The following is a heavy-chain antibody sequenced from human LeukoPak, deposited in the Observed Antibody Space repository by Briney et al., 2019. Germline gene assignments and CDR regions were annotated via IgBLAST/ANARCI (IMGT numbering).Heavy chain of an antibody. Sequence: GGSLRLSCAASGFTFSSYGMHWVGQAPGKGLEWVAVIWYDGSNKYYADSVKGRFTISRDNSKNTLYLQMNSLRAEDTAVYYCARAKLRGNWFDPWGQGTLVTVSS. CDR3: ARAKLRGNWFDP. CDR2: IWYDGSNK. V-gene: IGHV3-33*01. D-gene: IGHD4-17*01. CDR1: GFTFSSYG. J-gene: IGHJ5*02.